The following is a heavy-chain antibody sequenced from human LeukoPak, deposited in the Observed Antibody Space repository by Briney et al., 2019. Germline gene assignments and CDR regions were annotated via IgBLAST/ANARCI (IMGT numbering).Heavy chain of an antibody. CDR2: IYHTGST. Sequence: PSETLSLTCTVSGGSISSGGDFWSWIRQSPGKGLEWIGYIYHTGSTYYNPSLKSRVSISVDRSKNQFSLKLSSLTAADTAVYYCARVCSSSTSCYDYWGQGTLVTVSS. CDR1: GGSISSGGDF. J-gene: IGHJ4*02. V-gene: IGHV4-30-2*06. D-gene: IGHD2-2*01. CDR3: ARVCSSSTSCYDY.